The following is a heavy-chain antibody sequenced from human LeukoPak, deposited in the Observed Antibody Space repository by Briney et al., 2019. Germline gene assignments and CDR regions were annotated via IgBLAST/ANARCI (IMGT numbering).Heavy chain of an antibody. J-gene: IGHJ3*01. Sequence: PGGSLRLSCAASGFTFSSYAMIWVRQAPGKGLEWVSSILGSDARTYYADSVEGRFIISRDNSKNMLYLQMNSLRAEDTAVYYCAKRNSVPGAGGGYGFWGQGTMVTVSS. CDR1: GFTFSSYA. V-gene: IGHV3-23*01. CDR3: AKRNSVPGAGGGYGF. D-gene: IGHD3-22*01. CDR2: ILGSDART.